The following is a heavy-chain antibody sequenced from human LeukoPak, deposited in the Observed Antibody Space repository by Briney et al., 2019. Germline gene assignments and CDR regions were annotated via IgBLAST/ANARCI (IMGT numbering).Heavy chain of an antibody. J-gene: IGHJ6*02. D-gene: IGHD3-3*01. Sequence: GASVKVSCKASGYTFTSYDINWVRQATGQGLEWMGWMNPNSGNTGYAQKFQGRVTMTRNTSISTAYMELSSLRSEDTAVYYRARGGDFWSGYYTPYYYYYYGMDVWGQGTTVTVSS. V-gene: IGHV1-8*01. CDR3: ARGGDFWSGYYTPYYYYYYGMDV. CDR2: MNPNSGNT. CDR1: GYTFTSYD.